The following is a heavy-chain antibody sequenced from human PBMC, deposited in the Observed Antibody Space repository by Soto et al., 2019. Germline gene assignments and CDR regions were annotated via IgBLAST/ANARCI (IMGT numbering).Heavy chain of an antibody. CDR2: ISGSGGST. J-gene: IGHJ4*02. Sequence: GESLKISCAASGFTFSSYAMSWVRQAPGKGLEGVSAISGSGGSTYYAESVKGRFTISRDNSKNTLYLQMNSLRAEDTAVYYCAKDRDYCDSSGYYYYWGQGTLVTVSS. D-gene: IGHD3-22*01. V-gene: IGHV3-23*01. CDR3: AKDRDYCDSSGYYYY. CDR1: GFTFSSYA.